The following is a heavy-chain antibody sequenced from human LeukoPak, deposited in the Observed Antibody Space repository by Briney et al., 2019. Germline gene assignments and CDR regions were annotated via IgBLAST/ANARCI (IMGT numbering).Heavy chain of an antibody. D-gene: IGHD3-10*01. CDR3: AKDELLWFGELAGIPY. CDR1: GFTFSSYA. Sequence: GGSLRLSCAASGFTFSSYAMSWVRQAPGKGLEWVSAISGSGGSTYYADSVKGRFTISRDNSQNTLYLQMNSLRAEDTAVYYCAKDELLWFGELAGIPYWGQGTLVTVSS. V-gene: IGHV3-23*01. J-gene: IGHJ4*02. CDR2: ISGSGGST.